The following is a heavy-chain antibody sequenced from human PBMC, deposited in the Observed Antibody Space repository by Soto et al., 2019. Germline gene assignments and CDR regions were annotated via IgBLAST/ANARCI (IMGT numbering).Heavy chain of an antibody. CDR2: ISGSGGST. CDR3: AKGSYCTNGVCFNWGSGWYFDL. J-gene: IGHJ2*01. D-gene: IGHD2-8*01. Sequence: GGSLRLSCAAAGFTFSSYAMSWVRQAPGKGLEWVSAISGSGGSTYYADSVKGRFTISRDKSKNTLYLQMNSLRAEDTAAYYCAKGSYCTNGVCFNWGSGWYFDLWGRGTLVTVSS. V-gene: IGHV3-23*01. CDR1: GFTFSSYA.